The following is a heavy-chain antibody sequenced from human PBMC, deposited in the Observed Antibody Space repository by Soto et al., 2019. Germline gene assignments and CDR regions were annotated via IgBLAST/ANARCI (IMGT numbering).Heavy chain of an antibody. V-gene: IGHV3-30-3*01. J-gene: IGHJ4*02. CDR1: GFTFSSYA. D-gene: IGHD3-3*01. CDR2: ISYDGSNK. Sequence: GGSLRLSCAASGFTFSSYAMHWVRQAPGKGLEWVAVISYDGSNKYYADSVKGRFTISRDNSKNTLYLQMNSLRAEDTAVYYCARDPGGTDFAEWPYYFDYWGPGTLVTVSS. CDR3: ARDPGGTDFAEWPYYFDY.